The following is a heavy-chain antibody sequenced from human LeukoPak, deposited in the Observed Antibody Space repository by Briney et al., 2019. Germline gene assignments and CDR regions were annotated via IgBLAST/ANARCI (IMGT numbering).Heavy chain of an antibody. J-gene: IGHJ4*02. CDR1: GFSISSYW. CDR3: TRDRTTITLFEL. Sequence: GGSLRLSCAAPGFSISSYWMHWVRQVPGKGLVWVSRISPDGSTTGYADSVKGRFTASRDNARNTLYLQINSLRAEDSAVYYCTRDRTTITLFELWGQGTLVTVSS. D-gene: IGHD4-11*01. CDR2: ISPDGSTT. V-gene: IGHV3-74*01.